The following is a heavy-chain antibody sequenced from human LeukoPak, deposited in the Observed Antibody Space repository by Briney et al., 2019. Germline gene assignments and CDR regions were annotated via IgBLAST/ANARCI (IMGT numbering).Heavy chain of an antibody. V-gene: IGHV4-39*01. Sequence: SETLSLTCTVSGGSISSSSYYWGWIRQPPGKGLEWIGSIYYSGSTYYNPSLKSRVTISVDTSKNQFSLKLSSVTAADTAVYYCATLRYCSGGSCFPKYFQHWGQGTLVTVSS. CDR1: GGSISSSSYY. CDR2: IYYSGST. D-gene: IGHD2-15*01. CDR3: ATLRYCSGGSCFPKYFQH. J-gene: IGHJ1*01.